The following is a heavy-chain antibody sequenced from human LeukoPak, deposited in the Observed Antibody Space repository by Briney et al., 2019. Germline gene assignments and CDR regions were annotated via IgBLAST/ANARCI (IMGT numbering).Heavy chain of an antibody. Sequence: PGGSLRLSCAASGFTFSTYWMSWVRQAPGKGLEWVADIKQDGSEKYYVDSVKGRFTISRDNAKNSLYLQMNSLRAEDTAVYYYARDNWVRYCSGGTCSIFDYWGQGTLVTVSS. D-gene: IGHD2-15*01. CDR3: ARDNWVRYCSGGTCSIFDY. J-gene: IGHJ4*02. CDR1: GFTFSTYW. CDR2: IKQDGSEK. V-gene: IGHV3-7*01.